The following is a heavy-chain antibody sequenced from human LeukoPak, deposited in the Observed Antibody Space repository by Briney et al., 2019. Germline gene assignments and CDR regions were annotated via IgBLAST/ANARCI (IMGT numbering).Heavy chain of an antibody. J-gene: IGHJ4*02. D-gene: IGHD6-19*01. Sequence: GGSLRLSCAASGFTFSSYSMNWVRQAPGKGLEWVSSISSSSSYIYYADSVKGRFTISRDNAKNSLYLQMNSLRAEDTAVYYCAREDGGIAVASGWGQGTLVTVSS. CDR1: GFTFSSYS. V-gene: IGHV3-21*01. CDR3: AREDGGIAVASG. CDR2: ISSSSSYI.